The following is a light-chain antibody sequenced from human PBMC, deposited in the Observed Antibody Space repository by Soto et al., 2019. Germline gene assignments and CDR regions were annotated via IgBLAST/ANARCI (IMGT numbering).Light chain of an antibody. J-gene: IGLJ2*01. CDR2: SNN. CDR1: SSNIGSKT. Sequence: QSVLTQPPSASGTPGQRGTISCSGSSSNIGSKTVNWYQQLPGTAPKLLIYSNNQRPSGVPDRFSGSKSGTSASLAISGLQSEDEADYYCAAWDDSLNGVVVGGGTKLTVL. CDR3: AAWDDSLNGVV. V-gene: IGLV1-44*01.